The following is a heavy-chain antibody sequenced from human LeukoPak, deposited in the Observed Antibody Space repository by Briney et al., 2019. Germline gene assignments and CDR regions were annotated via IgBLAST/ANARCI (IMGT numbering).Heavy chain of an antibody. CDR2: IIPIFGTA. J-gene: IGHJ5*02. CDR1: GGTFSSYA. V-gene: IGHV1-69*13. Sequence: ASVKVSCKASGGTFSSYAISWVRQAPGQGLEWMGGIIPIFGTANYAQKFQGRVTITADESTSTAYMELSSLRSEDTAVYYCARVHGGNSVEEIGEYWFDPWGQGTLVTVSS. D-gene: IGHD4-23*01. CDR3: ARVHGGNSVEEIGEYWFDP.